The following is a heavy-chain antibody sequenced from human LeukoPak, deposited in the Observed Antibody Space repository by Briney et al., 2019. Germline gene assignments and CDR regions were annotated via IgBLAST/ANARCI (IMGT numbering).Heavy chain of an antibody. CDR3: ARDLPYCSGGSCYSSWAFDI. CDR2: ISYDGCNK. Sequence: GSLRLSCAASGFTFSSYAMHWVRQAPGKGLEWVAVISYDGCNKYYADSVKGRFTISRDNSKNTLYLQMNSLRAEDTAVYYCARDLPYCSGGSCYSSWAFDIWGQGTMVTVSS. V-gene: IGHV3-30*01. J-gene: IGHJ3*02. CDR1: GFTFSSYA. D-gene: IGHD2-15*01.